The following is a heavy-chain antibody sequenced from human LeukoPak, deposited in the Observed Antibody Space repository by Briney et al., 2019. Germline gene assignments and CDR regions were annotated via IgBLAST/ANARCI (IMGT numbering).Heavy chain of an antibody. CDR2: IYPGDSDT. V-gene: IGHV5-51*01. CDR3: ARESRSSSDY. J-gene: IGHJ4*02. Sequence: GESLKISCKGSGYSFTSYWIGWVRQMPGKGLEWMGLIYPGDSDTRYNPSFQGQVTISADKSISTAYLQWRSLKASDTAMYYCARESRSSSDYWGQGNLVTVSS. CDR1: GYSFTSYW. D-gene: IGHD6-6*01.